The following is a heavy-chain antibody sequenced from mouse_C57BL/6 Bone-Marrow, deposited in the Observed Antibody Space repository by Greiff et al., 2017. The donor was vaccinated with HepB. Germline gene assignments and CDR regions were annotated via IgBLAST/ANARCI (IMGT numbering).Heavy chain of an antibody. Sequence: VQLQQSGPVLVKPGASVKMSCKASGYTFTDYYMNWVKQSPGKSLEWIGVINPYNGGTNYNQKFKGKATLTVDKSSSTAYMELNSLTSEDSAVYYCARGGGWDGAYWGQGTLVTVSA. D-gene: IGHD4-1*01. J-gene: IGHJ3*01. CDR1: GYTFTDYY. CDR2: INPYNGGT. CDR3: ARGGGWDGAY. V-gene: IGHV1-19*01.